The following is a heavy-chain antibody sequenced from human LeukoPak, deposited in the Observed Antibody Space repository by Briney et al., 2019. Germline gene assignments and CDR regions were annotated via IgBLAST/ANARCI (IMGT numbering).Heavy chain of an antibody. D-gene: IGHD5-12*01. CDR3: ARDLGYSPMAGHYYGMDV. V-gene: IGHV3-66*01. CDR1: GFTVRNNY. CDR2: IQRGDTT. Sequence: QPGGSLRLSCAASGFTVRNNYMSWVRQAPGKGLEWVSIIQRGDTTYYADSVKGRFTNSRDSSKNTVFLQMNSLRAEDAAVYFCARDLGYSPMAGHYYGMDVWGQGTTVTVSS. J-gene: IGHJ6*02.